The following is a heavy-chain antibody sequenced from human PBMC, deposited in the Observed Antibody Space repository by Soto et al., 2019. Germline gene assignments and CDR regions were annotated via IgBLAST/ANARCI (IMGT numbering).Heavy chain of an antibody. CDR1: GFTFSTYA. CDR2: ISYDGSDK. CDR3: ARDVGGYSGYDYRAVFDY. D-gene: IGHD5-12*01. J-gene: IGHJ4*02. V-gene: IGHV3-30-3*01. Sequence: GGSLRLSCAASGFTFSTYAMHWVRQAPGKGLEWVAVISYDGSDKYYADSVKGRFTISRDNSKNTLYLQMNSLRAEDTAVYYCARDVGGYSGYDYRAVFDYWGQGTLVTVSS.